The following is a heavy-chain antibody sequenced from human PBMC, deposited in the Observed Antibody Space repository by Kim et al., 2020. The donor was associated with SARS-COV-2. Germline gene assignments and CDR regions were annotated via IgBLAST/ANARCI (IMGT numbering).Heavy chain of an antibody. J-gene: IGHJ3*02. V-gene: IGHV3-53*01. D-gene: IGHD6-19*01. CDR2: IYSGGST. CDR1: GFTVSSYY. CDR3: ARDSVAGPHDAFDI. Sequence: GGSLRLSCAASGFTVSSYYMSWVRQAPGKGLEWVSVIYSGGSTYYADSVKGRFTISRDNSKNTLYLQMNSLRAEDTAVYYCARDSVAGPHDAFDIWGQGTMVTVSS.